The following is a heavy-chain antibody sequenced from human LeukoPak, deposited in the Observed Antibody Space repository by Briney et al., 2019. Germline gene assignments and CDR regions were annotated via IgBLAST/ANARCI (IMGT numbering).Heavy chain of an antibody. CDR3: TRVGYIDEGIDY. V-gene: IGHV3-7*04. CDR1: GFTVRGVY. D-gene: IGHD5-24*01. Sequence: GGSLRLSCVASGFTVRGVYMTWVRQAPGKGLEWVANIKQDGSKKSYVDSVKGRFTISRDNAKNSLYLQMNSLRAEDTAIYYCTRVGYIDEGIDYWGQGTLVTVSS. J-gene: IGHJ4*02. CDR2: IKQDGSKK.